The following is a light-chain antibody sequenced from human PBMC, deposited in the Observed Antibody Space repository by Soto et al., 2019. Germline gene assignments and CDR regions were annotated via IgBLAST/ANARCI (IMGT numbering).Light chain of an antibody. CDR1: SSDVGTYNY. V-gene: IGLV2-14*01. CDR3: SSYTTRNTLV. CDR2: DVS. J-gene: IGLJ3*02. Sequence: QSALTQPASVSGSPGQSITISCTGTSSDVGTYNYVSWYQHRPGKAPKLMIYDVSYRPSGVSNRFSGSKSANTASLTISGLQAEDEDDYYCSSYTTRNTLVFGGGTKLTVL.